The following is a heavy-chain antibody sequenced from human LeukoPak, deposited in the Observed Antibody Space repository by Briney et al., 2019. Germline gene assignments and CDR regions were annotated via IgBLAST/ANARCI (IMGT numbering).Heavy chain of an antibody. J-gene: IGHJ3*02. CDR1: GGSISSYY. Sequence: SETLSLTCTVSGGSISSYYWSWIRQPAGKGLEWIGRIYTSGSTNYNPSLKSRVTMSVDTSKNQFSLKLSSVTAADTAVYYCARESAYGSGWYMDAFDIWGQGTMVTVSS. CDR2: IYTSGST. CDR3: ARESAYGSGWYMDAFDI. D-gene: IGHD6-19*01. V-gene: IGHV4-4*07.